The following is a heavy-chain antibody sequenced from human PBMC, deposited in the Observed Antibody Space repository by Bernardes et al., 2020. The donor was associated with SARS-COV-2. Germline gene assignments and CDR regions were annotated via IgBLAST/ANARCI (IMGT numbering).Heavy chain of an antibody. V-gene: IGHV3-53*04. Sequence: GGSLRLSCAASGFTVSSNYMSWVRQAPGKGLEWVSVIYSGGSTYYADSVKGRFTISRHNSKNTLYLQMNSLRAEDTAVYYCASMNIVVVPAAIEYYFDYWGQGTLVTVSS. CDR3: ASMNIVVVPAAIEYYFDY. CDR1: GFTVSSNY. CDR2: IYSGGST. J-gene: IGHJ4*02. D-gene: IGHD2-2*01.